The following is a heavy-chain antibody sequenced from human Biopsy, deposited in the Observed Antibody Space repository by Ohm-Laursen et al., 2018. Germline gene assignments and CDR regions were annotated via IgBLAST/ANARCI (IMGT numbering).Heavy chain of an antibody. Sequence: SDTLSLTCTVSGGSISNNNYYWGWIRQPPGKGLEWIGSIFYRGSTHYKPSLKSRVNISVDTSKNQFSLKLNSVTAADRAVYYCARDYDTSGYYYVSWGQGTLVTVSS. J-gene: IGHJ5*02. V-gene: IGHV4-39*01. CDR2: IFYRGST. CDR3: ARDYDTSGYYYVS. D-gene: IGHD3-22*01. CDR1: GGSISNNNYY.